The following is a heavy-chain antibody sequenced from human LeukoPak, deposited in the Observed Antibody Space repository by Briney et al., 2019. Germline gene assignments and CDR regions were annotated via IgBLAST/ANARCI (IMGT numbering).Heavy chain of an antibody. CDR1: GGSFSCYY. J-gene: IGHJ4*02. Sequence: PSETLSLTCAVYGGSFSCYYWSWIRQPPGKGLEWIGEINHSGSTNYNPSLKSRVTISVDTSKNQFSLKLSSVTAADTAVYYCASLGINFDYWGQGTLVTVSS. CDR3: ASLGINFDY. CDR2: INHSGST. V-gene: IGHV4-34*01. D-gene: IGHD2-15*01.